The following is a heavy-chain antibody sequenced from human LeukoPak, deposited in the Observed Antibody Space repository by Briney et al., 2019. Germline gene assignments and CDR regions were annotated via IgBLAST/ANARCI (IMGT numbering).Heavy chain of an antibody. D-gene: IGHD3-10*01. J-gene: IGHJ4*02. CDR3: ARTRYYYGSRSYGAPYYFDY. Sequence: PSETLFLTCTVSGGSISSNSYYWGWIRQPPGKGLEWIGSIYYSGSTYYNPSLKNRLTISVDTSKNQFSLKLSSVTAADTAVYYCARTRYYYGSRSYGAPYYFDYWGQGTLVTVSS. CDR2: IYYSGST. V-gene: IGHV4-39*01. CDR1: GGSISSNSYY.